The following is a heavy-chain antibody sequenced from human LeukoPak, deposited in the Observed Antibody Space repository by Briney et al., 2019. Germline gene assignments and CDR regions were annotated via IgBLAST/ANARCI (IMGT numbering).Heavy chain of an antibody. CDR3: AKDRSDSTTWYAGSH. J-gene: IGHJ4*02. D-gene: IGHD2-2*01. CDR1: GFNFSTYA. CDR2: ISGSGKST. V-gene: IGHV3-23*01. Sequence: GGSLRLSCAASGFNFSTYAMSWVRQAPGKGLEWVSGISGSGKSTYYADSVKGRFTVSRENSKNTLYLQMSSLRAEDTAVYYCAKDRSDSTTWYAGSHWGQGTLVTVSS.